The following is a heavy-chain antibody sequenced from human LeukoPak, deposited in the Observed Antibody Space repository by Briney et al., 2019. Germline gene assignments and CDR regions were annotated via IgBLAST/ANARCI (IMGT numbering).Heavy chain of an antibody. J-gene: IGHJ4*02. CDR1: GFIFSNSA. V-gene: IGHV3-30*18. D-gene: IGHD3-10*01. CDR3: AKDGRRPYGSGAYYSDS. Sequence: SGGSLRLSCAASGFIFSNSAMHWVRQGPGKGLEWVAFMSFDGSNKYYTDSVEGRFTISRDNSKSALYLLMNSLRTEDTGIYYCAKDGRRPYGSGAYYSDSWGQGTRVTVSS. CDR2: MSFDGSNK.